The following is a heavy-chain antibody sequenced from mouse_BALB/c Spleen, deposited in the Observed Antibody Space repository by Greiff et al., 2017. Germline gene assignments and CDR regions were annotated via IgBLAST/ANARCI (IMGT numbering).Heavy chain of an antibody. Sequence: VQLVESGAELVRPGSSVKISCKASGYAFSSYWMNWVKQRPGQGLEWIGQIYPGDGDTNYNGKFKGKATLTADKSSSTAYMQLSSLTSEDSAVYFCARERGYGSSQFAYWGQGTLVTVSA. V-gene: IGHV1-80*01. J-gene: IGHJ3*01. D-gene: IGHD1-1*01. CDR1: GYAFSSYW. CDR2: IYPGDGDT. CDR3: ARERGYGSSQFAY.